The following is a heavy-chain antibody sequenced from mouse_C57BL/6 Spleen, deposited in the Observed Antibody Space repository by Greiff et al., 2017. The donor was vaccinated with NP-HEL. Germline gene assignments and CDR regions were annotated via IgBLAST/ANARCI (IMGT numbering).Heavy chain of an antibody. CDR1: GYTFTDYY. CDR3: ARSYYSNYVDYYAMDY. J-gene: IGHJ4*01. D-gene: IGHD2-5*01. CDR2: INPNNGGT. Sequence: EVQLQQSGPELVKPGASVKISCKASGYTFTDYYMNWVKQSHGKSLEWIGDINPNNGGTSYNQKFKGKATLTVDKSSSTAYMELRSLTSEDSAVYYCARSYYSNYVDYYAMDYWGQGTSVTVSS. V-gene: IGHV1-26*01.